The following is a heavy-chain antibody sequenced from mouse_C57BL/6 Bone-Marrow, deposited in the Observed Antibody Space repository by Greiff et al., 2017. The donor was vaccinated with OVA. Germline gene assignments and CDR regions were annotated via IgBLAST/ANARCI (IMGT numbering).Heavy chain of an antibody. CDR1: GYTFTDYE. V-gene: IGHV1-15*01. J-gene: IGHJ1*03. CDR3: TRNGITTVVARYFDV. D-gene: IGHD1-1*01. CDR2: IDPETGGT. Sequence: QVQLKQSGAELVRPGASVTLSCKASGYTFTDYEMHWVKQTPVHGLAWIGAIDPETGGTAYNQKFKGKAILTADKSSSTAYMELRSLTSEDSAVYYCTRNGITTVVARYFDVWGTGTTVTVSS.